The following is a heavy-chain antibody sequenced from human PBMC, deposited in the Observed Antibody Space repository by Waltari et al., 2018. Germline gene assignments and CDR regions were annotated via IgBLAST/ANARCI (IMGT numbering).Heavy chain of an antibody. Sequence: QLQLQESGPGLVKPSETLSLTCTVSGGSISSSSYYWGWLRQPPGKGLEWIGSIYYSGSTYYNPSLKSRVTISVDTSKNQFSLKLSSVTAADTAVYYCARSGIRTAGSWRYNWFDPWGQGTLVTVSS. CDR2: IYYSGST. CDR3: ARSGIRTAGSWRYNWFDP. J-gene: IGHJ5*02. D-gene: IGHD6-13*01. V-gene: IGHV4-39*07. CDR1: GGSISSSSYY.